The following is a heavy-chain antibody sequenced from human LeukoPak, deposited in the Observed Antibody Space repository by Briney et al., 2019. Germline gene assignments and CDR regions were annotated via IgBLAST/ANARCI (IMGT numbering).Heavy chain of an antibody. CDR2: LSSSGSTI. CDR1: GFTFSSYG. V-gene: IGHV3-48*04. D-gene: IGHD2-2*03. Sequence: GGSLRLSCAASGFTFSSYGMHWVRQAPGKGLEWVSYLSSSGSTIYYADSVTGRFTISRDNAKNSLYLQMNSLRAEDTAVYYCARGYGFCSSTSCFVDAFDIWGQGTMVTVSS. CDR3: ARGYGFCSSTSCFVDAFDI. J-gene: IGHJ3*02.